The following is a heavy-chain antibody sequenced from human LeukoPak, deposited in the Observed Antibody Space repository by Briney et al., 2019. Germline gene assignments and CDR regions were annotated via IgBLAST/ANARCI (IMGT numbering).Heavy chain of an antibody. CDR1: GFTFSSYA. V-gene: IGHV3-23*01. CDR3: AKDPLVGATS. CDR2: ISDSGGST. Sequence: GASLRLSCAASGFTFSSYAMSWVRQAPGKGLEWVSVISDSGGSTYYADSVKGRFTISRDNSKNTLFLQMNTLRAEDTAVYSCAKDPLVGATSWGQGTLVTVSS. J-gene: IGHJ4*02. D-gene: IGHD1-26*01.